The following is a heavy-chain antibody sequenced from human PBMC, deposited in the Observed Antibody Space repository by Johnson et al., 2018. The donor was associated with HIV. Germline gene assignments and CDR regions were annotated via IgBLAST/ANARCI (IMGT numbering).Heavy chain of an antibody. J-gene: IGHJ3*02. CDR3: AKDMKVGATAGGSFDI. D-gene: IGHD1-26*01. Sequence: LVESGGGLVQPGGSLRLSCAASGFTFSSYAMSWVRQAPGKGLEWVSAISGSGGSTYYADSVKGRFTISRDNSKNTLYLQMNSLRAEDTAVYYCAKDMKVGATAGGSFDIWGQGTMVTVSS. V-gene: IGHV3-23*04. CDR1: GFTFSSYA. CDR2: ISGSGGST.